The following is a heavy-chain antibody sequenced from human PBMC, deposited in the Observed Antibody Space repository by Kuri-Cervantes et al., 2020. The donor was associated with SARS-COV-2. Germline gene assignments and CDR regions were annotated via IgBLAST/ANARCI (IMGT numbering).Heavy chain of an antibody. CDR2: ISGSGGST. CDR3: AKDCGSLAIFGVVLQYFQH. D-gene: IGHD3-3*01. Sequence: GESLKISCAASGFTFSSYAMSWVRQAPGKGLEWVSAISGSGGSTYYADSVKGRFTISRDNSKNTLYLQMNSLRAEDTAVYYRAKDCGSLAIFGVVLQYFQHWGQGTLVTVSS. V-gene: IGHV3-23*01. J-gene: IGHJ1*01. CDR1: GFTFSSYA.